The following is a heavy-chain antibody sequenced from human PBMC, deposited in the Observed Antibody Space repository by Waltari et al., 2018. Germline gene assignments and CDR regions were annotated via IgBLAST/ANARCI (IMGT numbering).Heavy chain of an antibody. J-gene: IGHJ5*02. CDR1: GGSISSSSYY. D-gene: IGHD3-3*01. CDR3: ARQGLRGEGLLLPFDP. CDR2: IYYSGST. V-gene: IGHV4-39*07. Sequence: QLQLQESGPGLVKPSETLSLTCTVSGGSISSSSYYWGWIRQPPGKGLEWIGSIYYSGSTYYNPSLKSRVTISVDTAKNKFSLKLSSVIAADTAVYYCARQGLRGEGLLLPFDPWGQGTLVTVSS.